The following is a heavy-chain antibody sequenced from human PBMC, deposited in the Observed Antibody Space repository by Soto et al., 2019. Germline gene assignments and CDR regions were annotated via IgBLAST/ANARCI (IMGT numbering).Heavy chain of an antibody. CDR1: GFTFSSFV. V-gene: IGHV3-23*01. Sequence: EVQLLESGGGLVQPGGSLRLSCAASGFTFSSFVMNWVRQAPGKWLEWVSTISPGADVSHYTDYVKGRFTISRDNSRRTLHLQMDSLRVEDAAVYFCVRRAITATTKWGAFDVWGQGTAVTVSS. CDR3: VRRAITATTKWGAFDV. D-gene: IGHD1-20*01. J-gene: IGHJ3*01. CDR2: ISPGADVS.